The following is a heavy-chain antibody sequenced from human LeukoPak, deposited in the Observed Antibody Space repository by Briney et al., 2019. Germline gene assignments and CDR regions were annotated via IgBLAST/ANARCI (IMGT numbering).Heavy chain of an antibody. CDR2: ISSSGGGT. CDR3: AKDLYTYAFRGFDY. V-gene: IGHV3-23*01. D-gene: IGHD5-18*01. J-gene: IGHJ4*02. Sequence: PGGSLRLSCTASGFTFSSYAVSWVRQVPGKGLEWVSTISSSGGGTYYADSVKGRFTISRDNSKNTLYLQMNSLGAEDTAVYYCAKDLYTYAFRGFDYWGQGTLVTVSS. CDR1: GFTFSSYA.